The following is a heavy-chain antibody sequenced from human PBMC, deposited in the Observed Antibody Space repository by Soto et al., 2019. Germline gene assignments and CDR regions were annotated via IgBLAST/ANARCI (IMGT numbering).Heavy chain of an antibody. Sequence: SETLSLTCTVSGGSISSSSYYWGWIRRPPGKGLEWIGSIYYSGSTYYNPSLKSRVTISVDTSKNQFSLKLSSVTAADTAVYYCASELDILTGYLPPIEWYYFDYWGQGTLVTVSS. CDR2: IYYSGST. CDR3: ASELDILTGYLPPIEWYYFDY. V-gene: IGHV4-39*01. CDR1: GGSISSSSYY. J-gene: IGHJ4*02. D-gene: IGHD3-9*01.